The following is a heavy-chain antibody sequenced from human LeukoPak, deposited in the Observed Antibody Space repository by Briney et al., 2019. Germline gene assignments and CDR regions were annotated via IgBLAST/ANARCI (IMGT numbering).Heavy chain of an antibody. CDR1: GFTFSSYW. CDR3: ARVGSSCYLVFDY. CDR2: IKKDGSEK. Sequence: GGSLRLSCVPSGFTFSSYWMSWVRQAPGKGLEWVANIKKDGSEKYYLHSVKSRFTISRDNAKNSLYLQMNSLRAEDTAVYYCARVGSSCYLVFDYWGQGTLVTVSS. D-gene: IGHD6-13*01. V-gene: IGHV3-7*01. J-gene: IGHJ4*02.